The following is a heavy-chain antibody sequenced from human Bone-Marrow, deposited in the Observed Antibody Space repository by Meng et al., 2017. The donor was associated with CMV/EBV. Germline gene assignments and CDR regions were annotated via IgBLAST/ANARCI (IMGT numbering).Heavy chain of an antibody. CDR2: INPNSGGT. J-gene: IGHJ2*01. V-gene: IGHV1-2*02. CDR1: GYTFTSYY. D-gene: IGHD3-22*01. Sequence: ASVKVSCKASGYTFTSYYMHWVRQAPGQGLEWMGWINPNSGGTNYAQKFQGRVTMSRDTSITTAFMELSRLTSDDTAVYYCAREGGTYDDTGYYYSFDLWGRGTLVTVSS. CDR3: AREGGTYDDTGYYYSFDL.